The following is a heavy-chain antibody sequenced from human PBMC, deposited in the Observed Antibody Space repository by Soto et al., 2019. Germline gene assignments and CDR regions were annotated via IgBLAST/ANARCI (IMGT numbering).Heavy chain of an antibody. Sequence: QVQLVQSGAEVKKPGSSVKVSCKASGGTFSSYAISWVRQAPGQGLEWMGGIIPIFGTANYAQKFQGGVTITADESTSTAYMELSSLRSEDTAVYYCARVAGRITMVRGVFDYWGQGTLVTVSS. CDR2: IIPIFGTA. CDR3: ARVAGRITMVRGVFDY. J-gene: IGHJ4*02. V-gene: IGHV1-69*01. CDR1: GGTFSSYA. D-gene: IGHD3-10*01.